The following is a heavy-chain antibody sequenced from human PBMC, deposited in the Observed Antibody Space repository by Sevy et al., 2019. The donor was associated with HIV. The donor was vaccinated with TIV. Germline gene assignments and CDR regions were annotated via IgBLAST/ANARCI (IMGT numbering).Heavy chain of an antibody. CDR1: GFTLSSYT. J-gene: IGHJ4*02. CDR2: FDRTDIT. CDR3: VRDERAIASHFDY. D-gene: IGHD2-21*01. V-gene: IGHV3-48*02. Sequence: GGSLRLSCEASGFTLSSYTMNWVRQSPEKGLEWVATFDRTDITHYADSVKGRVVISRDTAKNSLFLQLNSLRDDDTAMYFCVRDERAIASHFDYWGRGTLVTVSS.